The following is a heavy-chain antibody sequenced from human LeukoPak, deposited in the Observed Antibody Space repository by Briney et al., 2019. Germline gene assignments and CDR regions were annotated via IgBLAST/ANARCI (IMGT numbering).Heavy chain of an antibody. CDR1: GGSISSGDYY. Sequence: SETLSLTCTVSGGSISSGDYYWSWIRQPPGKGLEWIGYIYYSGSTYYNPSLKSRVTISVDTSKNQFSLKLSSVTAADTAVYYCARALIQLWSAQSYYFDYWGQGTLVTVSS. V-gene: IGHV4-30-4*01. D-gene: IGHD5-18*01. J-gene: IGHJ4*02. CDR2: IYYSGST. CDR3: ARALIQLWSAQSYYFDY.